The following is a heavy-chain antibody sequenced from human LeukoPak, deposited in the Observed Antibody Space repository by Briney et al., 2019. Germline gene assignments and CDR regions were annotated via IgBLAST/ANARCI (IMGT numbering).Heavy chain of an antibody. CDR1: GFTFSSYA. CDR2: ISYDGSSK. D-gene: IGHD6-13*01. V-gene: IGHV3-30*04. CDR3: ARPRIEAVVSRALDY. Sequence: GGSLRPSCAASGFTFSSYAIHWVRQAPGKGLEWVAVISYDGSSKYYADSVKGRFTISRDNSNNTLHLQMNSLRAEDTAVYYCARPRIEAVVSRALDYSGQGTLVTVPS. J-gene: IGHJ4*02.